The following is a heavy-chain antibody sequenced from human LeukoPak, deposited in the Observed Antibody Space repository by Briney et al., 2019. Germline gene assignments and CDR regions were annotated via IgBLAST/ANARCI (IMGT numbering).Heavy chain of an antibody. V-gene: IGHV4-34*01. CDR1: GGSFSGYY. Sequence: SETLSLTCAVYGGSFSGYYWSWIRQPPGKGLEWIGEINHSGSTNYNPSLKSRVTISVDTSKNQFSLKLSSVTAADTAVYYCAGGRGIQPKYFQHWGQGTLVTVSS. CDR3: AGGRGIQPKYFQH. J-gene: IGHJ1*01. D-gene: IGHD6-13*01. CDR2: INHSGST.